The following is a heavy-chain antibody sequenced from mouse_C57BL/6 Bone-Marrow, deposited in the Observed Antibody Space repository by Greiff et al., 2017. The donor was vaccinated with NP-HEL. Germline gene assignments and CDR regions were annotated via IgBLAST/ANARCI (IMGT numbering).Heavy chain of an antibody. CDR1: GFTFSSYA. Sequence: EVKLVESGGGLVKPGGSLKLSCAASGFTFSSYAMSWVRQTPEKRLEWVATISDGGSYTYYPDNVKGRFTISRDNAKNNLYLQMSHLKSEDTAMYYCAREGVYGSLYYFDYWGQGTTLTVST. CDR3: AREGVYGSLYYFDY. V-gene: IGHV5-4*01. D-gene: IGHD1-1*01. J-gene: IGHJ2*01. CDR2: ISDGGSYT.